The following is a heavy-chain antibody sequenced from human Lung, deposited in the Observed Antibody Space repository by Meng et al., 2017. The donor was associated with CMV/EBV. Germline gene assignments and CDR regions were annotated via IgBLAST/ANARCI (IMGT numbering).Heavy chain of an antibody. CDR2: IKKDGSSI. V-gene: IGHV3-7*01. CDR3: TRHGDYSFDY. J-gene: IGHJ4*02. CDR1: GFICSSTW. Sequence: GESXMVSCTDSGFICSSTWMGWVRQAPGKGLGWVASIKKDGSSIYYADSVRGQFIISRDNAKNSVSMQMNNLGVEYTAVYYCTRHGDYSFDYWGQGTLVTVSS. D-gene: IGHD4-17*01.